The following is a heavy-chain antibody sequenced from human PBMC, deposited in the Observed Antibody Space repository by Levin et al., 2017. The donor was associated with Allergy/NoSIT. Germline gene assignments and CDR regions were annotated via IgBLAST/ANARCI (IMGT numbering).Heavy chain of an antibody. D-gene: IGHD5-12*01. CDR1: GFTFSSYA. CDR2: ISYDGSNK. J-gene: IGHJ4*02. Sequence: SCAASGFTFSSYAMHWVRQAPGKGLEWVAVISYDGSNKYYADSVKGRFTISRDNSKNTLYLQMNSLRAEDTAVYYCARETKRVATILYWGQGTLVTVSS. CDR3: ARETKRVATILY. V-gene: IGHV3-30-3*01.